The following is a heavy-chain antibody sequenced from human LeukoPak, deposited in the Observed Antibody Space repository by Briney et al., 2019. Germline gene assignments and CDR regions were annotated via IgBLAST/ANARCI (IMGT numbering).Heavy chain of an antibody. J-gene: IGHJ4*02. D-gene: IGHD3-10*01. CDR1: GFTFDDYA. Sequence: GRSLRLSCAASGFTFDDYAMHWVRQAPGKGLEWVSVISWNSGSIGYADSVKGRFTISRDNAKNSLYLQMNSLRAEDTALYYCAKDIRGLYGSGSYWDYWGQGTLVTVSS. CDR2: ISWNSGSI. V-gene: IGHV3-9*01. CDR3: AKDIRGLYGSGSYWDY.